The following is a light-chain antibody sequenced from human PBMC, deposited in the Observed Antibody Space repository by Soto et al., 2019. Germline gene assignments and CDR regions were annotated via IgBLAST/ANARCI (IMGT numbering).Light chain of an antibody. V-gene: IGKV3-15*01. J-gene: IGKJ1*01. Sequence: EIVMTQSPDTLSVSPVERATLSCMASQSVSIDLAWYQQTPGQAPRLLIYGASTRATGVPPTFSGSASGTEFTLTISSLQSEDFTVYYCQQYNKWPLTFGQGTKVDIK. CDR2: GAS. CDR3: QQYNKWPLT. CDR1: QSVSID.